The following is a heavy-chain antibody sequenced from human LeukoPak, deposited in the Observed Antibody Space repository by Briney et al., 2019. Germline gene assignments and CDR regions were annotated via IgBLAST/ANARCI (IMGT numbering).Heavy chain of an antibody. D-gene: IGHD3-16*02. Sequence: GESLKISCKGSGYSFTSYWIGWVRQMPGKGLEWMGIIYPGDSDTRYSPSFQGQVTISADKSISTAYLQWSSLKASDTAMNYCARRRLGELSDDAFDIWGQGTMVTVSS. CDR3: ARRRLGELSDDAFDI. J-gene: IGHJ3*02. CDR2: IYPGDSDT. V-gene: IGHV5-51*01. CDR1: GYSFTSYW.